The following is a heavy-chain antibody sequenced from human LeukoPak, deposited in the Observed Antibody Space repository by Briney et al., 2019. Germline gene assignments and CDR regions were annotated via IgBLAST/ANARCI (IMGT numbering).Heavy chain of an antibody. D-gene: IGHD6-19*01. J-gene: IGHJ3*02. CDR3: ARHGSGSDSSGWYEHTAFDI. CDR1: GGSISSYY. Sequence: KPSETLSLTCTVSGGSISSYYWSWIRQPPGKGLEWIGYIYTSGSTNYNPSLKSRVTISVDTSKNQFSLKLSSVTAADTAVYYCARHGSGSDSSGWYEHTAFDIWGQGTMVTVSS. V-gene: IGHV4-4*09. CDR2: IYTSGST.